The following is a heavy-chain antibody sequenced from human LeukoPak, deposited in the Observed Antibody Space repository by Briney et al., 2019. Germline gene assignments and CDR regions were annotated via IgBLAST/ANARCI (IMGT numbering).Heavy chain of an antibody. Sequence: RSGGSLRLSCAASGFTFSYAWMSWVRQAPGKGLEWVGRIKSKTDGGTTDYAAPVKGRFTISRDDSKDTLYLQMNSLKTEDTAVYYCTRRGNSGSPLYYYYMDVWGKGTTVTISS. CDR3: TRRGNSGSPLYYYYMDV. CDR2: IKSKTDGGTT. J-gene: IGHJ6*03. V-gene: IGHV3-15*01. CDR1: GFTFSYAW. D-gene: IGHD3-10*01.